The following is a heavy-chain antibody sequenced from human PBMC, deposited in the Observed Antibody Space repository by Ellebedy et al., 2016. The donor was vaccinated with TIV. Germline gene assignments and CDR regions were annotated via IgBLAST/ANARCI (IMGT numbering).Heavy chain of an antibody. CDR2: INPSASST. CDR3: ARGDKYYYDSSGYYYTY. D-gene: IGHD3-22*01. V-gene: IGHV1-46*01. CDR1: GYTFTSYY. J-gene: IGHJ4*02. Sequence: ASVKVSCKASGYTFTSYYMYWVRQAPGQGLEWMGIINPSASSTNSAQKFQGRVTMTRDTSTSTVYMELSSLRSEDTAVYYCARGDKYYYDSSGYYYTYWGQGTLVTVSS.